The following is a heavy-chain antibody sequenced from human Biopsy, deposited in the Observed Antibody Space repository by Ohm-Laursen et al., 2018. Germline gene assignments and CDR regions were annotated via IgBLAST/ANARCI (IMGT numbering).Heavy chain of an antibody. Sequence: SLRLSCAASGVTLSGHGMNWVRQAPGKGLEWVSGIRGSGGRTYYAESMKGRFTISRDNSKKTVYLQMKSLRAEDTAVYYCAKEVFSAVGTSGFDPWGQGTLVTVSS. CDR1: GVTLSGHG. CDR3: AKEVFSAVGTSGFDP. D-gene: IGHD1/OR15-1a*01. CDR2: IRGSGGRT. V-gene: IGHV3-23*01. J-gene: IGHJ5*02.